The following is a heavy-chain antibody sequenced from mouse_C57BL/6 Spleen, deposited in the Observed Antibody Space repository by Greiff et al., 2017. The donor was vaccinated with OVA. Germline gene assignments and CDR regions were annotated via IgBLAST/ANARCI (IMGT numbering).Heavy chain of an antibody. CDR2: ISSGGDYI. CDR3: TRVGSDSNWYFDV. CDR1: GFTFSSYA. J-gene: IGHJ1*03. V-gene: IGHV5-9-1*02. Sequence: EVKVVESGEGLVKPGGSLKLSCAASGFTFSSYAMSWVRQTPEKRLEWVAYISSGGDYIYYADTVKGRFTISRDNARNTLYLQMSSLKSEDTAMYYCTRVGSDSNWYFDVWGTGTTVTVSS. D-gene: IGHD4-1*01.